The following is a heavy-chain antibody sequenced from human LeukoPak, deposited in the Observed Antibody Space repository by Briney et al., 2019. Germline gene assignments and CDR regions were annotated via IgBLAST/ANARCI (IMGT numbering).Heavy chain of an antibody. CDR1: GFTFSSYE. V-gene: IGHV3-48*03. J-gene: IGHJ4*02. Sequence: GGSLRLSCAASGFTFSSYEMNWVRQAPGKGLEWVSYISSSGSTIYYADSVKGRFTISRDNSKNTLYLQMNSLRAEDTAVYYCAKNYDSSRQDDYWGQGTLVTVSS. CDR3: AKNYDSSRQDDY. D-gene: IGHD3-22*01. CDR2: ISSSGSTI.